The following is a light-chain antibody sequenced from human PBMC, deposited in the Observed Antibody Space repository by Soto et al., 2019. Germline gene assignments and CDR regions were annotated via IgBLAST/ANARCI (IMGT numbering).Light chain of an antibody. CDR1: SSNIGNNY. CDR3: GTWDSSLSAHYV. CDR2: DNN. V-gene: IGLV1-51*01. J-gene: IGLJ1*01. Sequence: QSVLTQPPSVSAAPGQKVTIPCSGSSSNIGNNYVSWYQQLPGTAPKLLIYDNNKRPSGIPDRFSGSKSGTSATLGITGLQTGDEADYYCGTWDSSLSAHYVFGTGTKVTVL.